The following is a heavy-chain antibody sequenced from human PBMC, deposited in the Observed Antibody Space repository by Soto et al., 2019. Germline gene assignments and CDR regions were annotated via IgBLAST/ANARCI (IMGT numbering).Heavy chain of an antibody. V-gene: IGHV3-23*01. CDR1: GVTFSSYA. Sequence: GGSLRLSCAASGVTFSSYAMSWVRQAPGKGLEWVSAISGSGGSTYYADSVKGRFTISRDNSKNTLYLQMNSLRAEDTAVYYCASGNDYEDYFDYWGQGTLVTVSS. J-gene: IGHJ4*02. CDR2: ISGSGGST. D-gene: IGHD4-17*01. CDR3: ASGNDYEDYFDY.